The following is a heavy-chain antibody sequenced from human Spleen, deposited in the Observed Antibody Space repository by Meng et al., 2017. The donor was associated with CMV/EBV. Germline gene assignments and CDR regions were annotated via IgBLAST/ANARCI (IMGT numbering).Heavy chain of an antibody. CDR2: IYYSGGT. V-gene: IGHV4-59*01. CDR3: AGDYGGNSGL. D-gene: IGHD4-23*01. Sequence: SETLSLTCTVSGGSISSYYWSWIRQPPGKGLEWIEYIYYSGGTNYNPSLKSRVTISVDTSKNQFSLKLSSVTAADTAVYYCAGDYGGNSGLWGQGTLVTVSS. CDR1: GGSISSYY. J-gene: IGHJ4*02.